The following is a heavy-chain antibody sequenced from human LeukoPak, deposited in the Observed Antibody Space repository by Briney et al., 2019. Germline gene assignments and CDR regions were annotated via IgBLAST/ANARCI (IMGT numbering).Heavy chain of an antibody. CDR2: IYYSGGT. J-gene: IGHJ3*02. CDR3: ARGLVAAFDI. CDR1: GGSISSGDYY. V-gene: IGHV4-30-4*01. Sequence: SQTLSLTCTVSGGSISSGDYYWSWIRQPPGKGLEWIGYIYYSGGTDYNPSLKSRVSISVDTSKSQFSLRLSSVTAADTAVYYCARGLVAAFDIWGQGTMVTVSS.